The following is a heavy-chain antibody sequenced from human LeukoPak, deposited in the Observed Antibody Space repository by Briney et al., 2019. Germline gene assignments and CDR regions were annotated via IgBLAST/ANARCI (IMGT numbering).Heavy chain of an antibody. CDR2: IKQDGSEK. V-gene: IGHV3-7*01. D-gene: IGHD1-26*01. J-gene: IGHJ4*02. Sequence: GGSLRLSCAASGFTFTSYWMSWVRQAPGKGLEWVANIKQDGSEKYYVDSVKGRFTISRDNAKNSLYLQMNSLRAEDTAVCYCAALSGSVDFDYWGQGTLVTVSS. CDR1: GFTFTSYW. CDR3: AALSGSVDFDY.